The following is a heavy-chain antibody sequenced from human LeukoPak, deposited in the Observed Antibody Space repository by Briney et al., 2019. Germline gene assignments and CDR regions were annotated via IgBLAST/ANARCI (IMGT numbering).Heavy chain of an antibody. CDR3: ARGTYSSSLN. V-gene: IGHV1-8*01. CDR2: MNPNSGNT. CDR1: GHTFTSYD. Sequence: ASVKVSCKASGHTFTSYDINWVRQATGQGLEWMGWMNPNSGNTGLAQKFQGRVTMTRNTSVSTVYMELSSLRSEGTAVYYCARGTYSSSLNWGQGTLVTVSS. J-gene: IGHJ4*02. D-gene: IGHD6-6*01.